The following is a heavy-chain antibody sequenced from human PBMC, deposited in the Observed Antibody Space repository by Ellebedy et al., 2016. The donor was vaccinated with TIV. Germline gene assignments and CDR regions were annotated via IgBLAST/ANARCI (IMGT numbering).Heavy chain of an antibody. CDR1: GGSISSYY. V-gene: IGHV4-59*08. CDR3: ARQGGYSGSRDY. D-gene: IGHD1-26*01. CDR2: IYYSGST. Sequence: MLSETLSLTCTVSGGSISSYYWSWIRQPPGKGLDWIGYIYYSGSTNYNPSLKSRVTISVDTSKNQFSLKLSSVTAADTAVYYCARQGGYSGSRDYWGQGTLVTVSS. J-gene: IGHJ4*02.